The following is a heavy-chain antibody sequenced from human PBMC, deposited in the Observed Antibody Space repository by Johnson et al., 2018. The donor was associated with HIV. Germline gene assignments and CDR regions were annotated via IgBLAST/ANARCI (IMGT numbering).Heavy chain of an antibody. Sequence: EVQVVESGGGLVQPGRSLRLSCAASGFTFDDYAMHWVRQAPGKGLEWVSGISWNSGSIGYADSVKGRFTISRDNAKNSLYLQMNSLRAEDTAVYYCARDGDFSSSLYRAFDIWGQGTMVTVSS. CDR3: ARDGDFSSSLYRAFDI. D-gene: IGHD6-13*01. V-gene: IGHV3-9*01. CDR1: GFTFDDYA. CDR2: ISWNSGSI. J-gene: IGHJ3*02.